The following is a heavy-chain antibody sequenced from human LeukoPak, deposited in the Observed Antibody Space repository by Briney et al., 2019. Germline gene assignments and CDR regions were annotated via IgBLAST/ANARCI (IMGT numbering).Heavy chain of an antibody. CDR1: GGTFSSYA. Sequence: ASVKVSCEASGGTFSSYAISWVRQAPGQGLEWMGGIIPIFGTANYAQKLQGRVTMTTDTSTSTAYMELRSLRSDDTAVYYCARSVVSGVYYYYYYGMDVWGQGTTVTVSS. CDR3: ARSVVSGVYYYYYYGMDV. D-gene: IGHD2-15*01. CDR2: IIPIFGTA. J-gene: IGHJ6*02. V-gene: IGHV1-69*05.